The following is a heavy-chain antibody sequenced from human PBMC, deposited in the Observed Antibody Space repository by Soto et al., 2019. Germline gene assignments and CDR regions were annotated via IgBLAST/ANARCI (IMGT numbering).Heavy chain of an antibody. D-gene: IGHD3-3*01. CDR2: IKHDGSEK. CDR3: ARISPSLTIFFSQYYYYYGMDV. CDR1: GFPFSSYW. Sequence: EVQLVESGGGLVQPGGSLRLSCAASGFPFSSYWMSWVRQAPGKGLAWVANIKHDGSEKYYVDSVKGRFTISRDNAKNSQYLKMNILRAEDTAVYYCARISPSLTIFFSQYYYYYGMDVWGQGTTVTVSS. V-gene: IGHV3-7*05. J-gene: IGHJ6*02.